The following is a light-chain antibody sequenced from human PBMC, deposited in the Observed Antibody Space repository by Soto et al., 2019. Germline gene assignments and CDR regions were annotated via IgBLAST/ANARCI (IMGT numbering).Light chain of an antibody. Sequence: EIVLTQSPGTLSLSPGERATLSCRASQSVSSSYFAWYQQKPGQAPRLLIYGASNRATGIPDRFSGSGSGTDFTLAISRLEPEDFAVYYCQLYYSSAPWTFGQGTKVEIK. J-gene: IGKJ1*01. V-gene: IGKV3-20*01. CDR1: QSVSSSY. CDR2: GAS. CDR3: QLYYSSAPWT.